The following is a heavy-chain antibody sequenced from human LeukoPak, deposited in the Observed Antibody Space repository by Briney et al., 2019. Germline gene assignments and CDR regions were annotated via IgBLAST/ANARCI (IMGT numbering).Heavy chain of an antibody. CDR3: ARVRGYCSSTTCYYDY. CDR2: IYYSGST. D-gene: IGHD2-2*01. Sequence: SSETLSLTCTVSGGSISSGGYYWSWIRQPPGKGLEWIGYIYYSGSTYYNPSLKSRVTISVDTSKNQFSLRLSSVTAADPAVYYCARVRGYCSSTTCYYDYGGQGTLVTASS. V-gene: IGHV4-31*03. J-gene: IGHJ4*02. CDR1: GGSISSGGYY.